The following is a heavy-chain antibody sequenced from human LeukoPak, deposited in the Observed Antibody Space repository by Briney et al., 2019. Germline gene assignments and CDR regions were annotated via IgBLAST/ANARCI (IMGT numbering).Heavy chain of an antibody. J-gene: IGHJ4*02. CDR2: ISYDGSNE. V-gene: IGHV3-30*04. CDR3: ARGRGYYDSSGYSGDFDY. D-gene: IGHD3-22*01. CDR1: GFTFSSYV. Sequence: GGSLRLSCAVSGFTFSSYVMHWVRQAPGKGLEWVAIISYDGSNEYYADSVKGRFTISRDNSKNTLYLQMNSLRAADTAVYYCARGRGYYDSSGYSGDFDYWGQGTLVTVSS.